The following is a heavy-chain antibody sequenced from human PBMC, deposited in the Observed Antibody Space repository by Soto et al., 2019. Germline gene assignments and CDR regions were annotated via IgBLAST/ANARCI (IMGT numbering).Heavy chain of an antibody. Sequence: EVQLVESGGGLVKPGGSLRLSCAASGFTFSSYSMNWVRQAPGKGLEWVSSISSTSTFIYYADSLKGRFTIYRDNAKNSLSLQMNSLRAEDTAIYYGVRDLMGGAFDIWGQWTMVTVSS. CDR1: GFTFSSYS. CDR3: VRDLMGGAFDI. D-gene: IGHD2-15*01. V-gene: IGHV3-21*01. CDR2: ISSTSTFI. J-gene: IGHJ3*02.